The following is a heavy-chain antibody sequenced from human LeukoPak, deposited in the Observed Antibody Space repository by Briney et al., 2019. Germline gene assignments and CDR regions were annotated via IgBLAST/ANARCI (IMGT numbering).Heavy chain of an antibody. CDR1: GYTFTSYD. CDR2: MNPNSGNT. Sequence: GASVKVSCKASGYTFTSYDINWVRQATGQGLEWMGWMNPNSGNTGYAQKFQGRVTMTRNTSISTAYMELSSLRTEDTAVYYCARATNIAADLYYGMDVWGQGTTVTVSS. J-gene: IGHJ6*02. CDR3: ARATNIAADLYYGMDV. D-gene: IGHD6-25*01. V-gene: IGHV1-8*01.